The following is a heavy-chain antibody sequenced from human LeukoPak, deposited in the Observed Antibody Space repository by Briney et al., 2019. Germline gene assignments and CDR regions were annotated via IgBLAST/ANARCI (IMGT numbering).Heavy chain of an antibody. J-gene: IGHJ6*02. V-gene: IGHV3-21*04. CDR1: TFIFSSHS. Sequence: PGGSLRLSCAASTFIFSSHSMNWVRQAPGKGLEWVSSISSSSTYRKYADSVKGRFTISRDNAKNSLYLQMNSLRAEDTAVYYCARYSGSYEVNYYYYYGMDVWGQGTTVTVSS. CDR2: ISSSSTYR. D-gene: IGHD1-26*01. CDR3: ARYSGSYEVNYYYYYGMDV.